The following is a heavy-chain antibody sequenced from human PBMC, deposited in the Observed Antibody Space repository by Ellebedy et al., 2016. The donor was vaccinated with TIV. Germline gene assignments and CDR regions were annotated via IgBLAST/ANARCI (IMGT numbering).Heavy chain of an antibody. V-gene: IGHV1-18*01. J-gene: IGHJ3*02. D-gene: IGHD3-10*01. CDR2: ISAYNGNT. Sequence: ASVKVSXXASGYTFTSYDINWVRQAPGQGLEWMGWISAYNGNTNYAQKLQGRVTMTTDTSTSTAYMELRSLRSDDTAVYYCARDWVWFGENDAFDIWGQGTMVTVSS. CDR3: ARDWVWFGENDAFDI. CDR1: GYTFTSYD.